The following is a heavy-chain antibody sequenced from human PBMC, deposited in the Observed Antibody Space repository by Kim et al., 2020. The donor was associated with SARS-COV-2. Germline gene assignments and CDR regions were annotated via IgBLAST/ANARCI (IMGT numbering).Heavy chain of an antibody. CDR2: IYYSGST. Sequence: SETLSLTCTVSGGSISSGGYYWSWIRQHPGKGLEWIGYIYYSGSTYYNPSLKSRVTISVDTSKNQFSLKLSSVTAADTAVYYCARIYSNYVTTWGQGTLVTVSS. CDR3: ARIYSNYVTT. CDR1: GGSISSGGYY. V-gene: IGHV4-31*03. D-gene: IGHD4-4*01. J-gene: IGHJ5*02.